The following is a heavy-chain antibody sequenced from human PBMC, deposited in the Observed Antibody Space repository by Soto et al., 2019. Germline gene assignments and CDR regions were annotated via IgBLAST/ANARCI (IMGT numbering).Heavy chain of an antibody. J-gene: IGHJ4*02. CDR1: GFTFSTYA. CDR3: AKEVGYYDSSGYFPPPTPDY. V-gene: IGHV3-23*01. CDR2: ITGSGSNT. Sequence: GGSLRLSCAASGFTFSTYAMSWVRQAPGKGLEWVSAITGSGSNTYYADSVKGRFTISRDNSKNTLYLQMNSLRAEDTAVYYCAKEVGYYDSSGYFPPPTPDYWGQGTLVTVSS. D-gene: IGHD3-22*01.